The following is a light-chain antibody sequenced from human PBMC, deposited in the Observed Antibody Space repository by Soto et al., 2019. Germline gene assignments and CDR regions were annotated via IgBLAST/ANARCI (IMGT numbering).Light chain of an antibody. CDR1: QSVICSY. CDR2: GAS. V-gene: IGKV3-20*01. J-gene: IGKJ4*01. Sequence: IVLSQSPGTLSLTPGERATVSCRASQSVICSYLAWYQQKPGQAPRLLIYGASCRATGIPDRFSGSGSGTDFTLTISRLEPEDFAVYYCQQYGSSPLTFGRGTKVDIK. CDR3: QQYGSSPLT.